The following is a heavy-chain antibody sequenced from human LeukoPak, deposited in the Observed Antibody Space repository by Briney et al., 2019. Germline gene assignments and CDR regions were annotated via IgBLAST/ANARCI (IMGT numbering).Heavy chain of an antibody. CDR2: IYTSGST. J-gene: IGHJ4*02. D-gene: IGHD6-19*01. CDR3: ARVVLGFSSGWLRGVPNYFDY. V-gene: IGHV4-4*07. CDR1: GGSISSYY. Sequence: SETLSLTCTVSGGSISSYYWSWIRQPAGKGLEWIGHIYTSGSTNYNPSLKSRVTMSVDTSKDQFSLKLSSVTAADTAVYYCARVVLGFSSGWLRGVPNYFDYWGQGTLVTVSS.